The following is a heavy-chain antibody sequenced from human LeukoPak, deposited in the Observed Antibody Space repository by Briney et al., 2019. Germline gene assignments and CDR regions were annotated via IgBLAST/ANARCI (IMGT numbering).Heavy chain of an antibody. J-gene: IGHJ4*02. CDR1: GGSISSSSYY. D-gene: IGHD3-16*02. CDR3: ARYRTWGDYVWGSYRSYYFDY. V-gene: IGHV4-39*07. CDR2: IYYNGST. Sequence: PSETLSLTCTVSGGSISSSSYYWGWIRQPPGKGLEWIGSIYYNGSTYYNPSLKSRVTISVDTSKNQFSLKLSSVTAADTAVYYCARYRTWGDYVWGSYRSYYFDYWGQGTLVTVSS.